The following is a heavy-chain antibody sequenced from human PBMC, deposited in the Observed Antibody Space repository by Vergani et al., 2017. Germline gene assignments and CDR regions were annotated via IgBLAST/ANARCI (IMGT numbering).Heavy chain of an antibody. Sequence: QVQLVESGGGVVQPGRSLRLSCAASGFTFSSYGMHWVRQAPGKGLEWVAVIWYDGSYEYYADSVKGRFTISRDNSKNTLYLQMNSLRAEDTAVYYCAKDSKGDDMVRGSYYFDYWGQGTLVTVSS. J-gene: IGHJ4*02. V-gene: IGHV3-33*06. CDR1: GFTFSSYG. CDR2: IWYDGSYE. CDR3: AKDSKGDDMVRGSYYFDY. D-gene: IGHD3-10*01.